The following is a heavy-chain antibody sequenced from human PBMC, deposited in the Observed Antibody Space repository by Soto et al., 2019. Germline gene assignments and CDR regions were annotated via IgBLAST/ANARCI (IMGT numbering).Heavy chain of an antibody. J-gene: IGHJ3*02. CDR3: ARIQPMGYAFDI. CDR1: GFSLSTSGMR. CDR2: IDWDDDK. D-gene: IGHD1-26*01. V-gene: IGHV2-70*04. Sequence: SGPTLVNPTQTLTLTCTFSGFSLSTSGMRVSWIRQPPGKALEWLARIDWDDDKFYSTSLKTRLTISKDTSKNQVVLTMTNMDPVDTATYYCARIQPMGYAFDIWGQGTMVTVSS.